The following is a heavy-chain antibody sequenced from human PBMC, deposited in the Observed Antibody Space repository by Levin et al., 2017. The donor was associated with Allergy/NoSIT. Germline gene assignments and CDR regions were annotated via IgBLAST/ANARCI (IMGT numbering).Heavy chain of an antibody. J-gene: IGHJ4*02. Sequence: SETLSLTCTFSGGSIGSYYWSWFRQPPGKGLEWIGYIYYTGSSNYNPSLKSRVTISVDTSRNQFSLKLTSVTAADTAVYYCARAREGFLGYSGYDAAFNYWGQGTLVTVSS. CDR3: ARAREGFLGYSGYDAAFNY. CDR2: IYYTGSS. CDR1: GGSIGSYY. D-gene: IGHD5-12*01. V-gene: IGHV4-59*01.